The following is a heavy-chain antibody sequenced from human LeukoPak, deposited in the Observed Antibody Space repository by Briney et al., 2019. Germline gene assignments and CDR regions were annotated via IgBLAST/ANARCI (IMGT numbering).Heavy chain of an antibody. J-gene: IGHJ5*02. Sequence: SETLSLTCAVYGGSFSGYYWSWIRQPPEKGLEWIGEINHSGSTNYNPSLKSRVTISVDTSKNQFSLKLSSMTAADTAVYYCARAKNWFDPWGQGTLVTVSS. V-gene: IGHV4-34*01. CDR2: INHSGST. CDR1: GGSFSGYY. CDR3: ARAKNWFDP.